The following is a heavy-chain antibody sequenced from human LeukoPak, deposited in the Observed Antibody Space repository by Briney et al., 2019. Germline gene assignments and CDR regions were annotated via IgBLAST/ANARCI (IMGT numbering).Heavy chain of an antibody. CDR1: GFTFSSYW. J-gene: IGHJ3*02. Sequence: PGGSLRLSCAASGFTFSSYWMHWVRQAPGKGLEWVSGINWNGGSTGYADSVKGRFTISRDNAKNSLYLQMNSLRAEDTALYYCARAGLGAFDIWGQGTMVTVSS. CDR2: INWNGGST. CDR3: ARAGLGAFDI. V-gene: IGHV3-20*04.